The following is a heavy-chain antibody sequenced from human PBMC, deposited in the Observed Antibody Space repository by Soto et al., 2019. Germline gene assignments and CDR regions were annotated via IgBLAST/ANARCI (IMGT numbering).Heavy chain of an antibody. V-gene: IGHV3-66*01. J-gene: IGHJ4*02. D-gene: IGHD6-6*01. Sequence: EVQLVESGGGLVQPGGSPRLSCAASGFTVSSNYMNWVRQAPGKGLEWVSVIYSDGSTYYADSVKGRFTISRDNSKNTLHLQMDSLTAEDTAVYFCASVLHWGQGTLVTVSS. CDR1: GFTVSSNY. CDR3: ASVLH. CDR2: IYSDGST.